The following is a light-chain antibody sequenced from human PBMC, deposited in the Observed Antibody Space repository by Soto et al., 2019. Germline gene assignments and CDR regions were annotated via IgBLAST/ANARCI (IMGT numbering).Light chain of an antibody. Sequence: QSALTQPASVSGSPGQSIAISCTGTSSDVGGYKYVSWYQQYPGKAPKLMTYDVSNRPSGVPDRFSGSKSGNTASLTISGLQSEDEADYYCSSYTSYTSYVFGTGTKVTVL. CDR2: DVS. CDR3: SSYTSYTSYV. J-gene: IGLJ1*01. CDR1: SSDVGGYKY. V-gene: IGLV2-14*01.